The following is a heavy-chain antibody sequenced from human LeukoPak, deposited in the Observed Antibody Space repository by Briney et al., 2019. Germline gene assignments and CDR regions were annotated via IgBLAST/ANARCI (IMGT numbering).Heavy chain of an antibody. D-gene: IGHD1-1*01. Sequence: GGSLRLSCAASGFTFSSSAMSWVRQAPGKGLEWVSSISGTGASTYYADSVKGRFTISRDSSKNTLYLQMNSLRAEDTAVYYCAKGARVGAGKYYFDYWGQGTLVTVSS. V-gene: IGHV3-23*01. J-gene: IGHJ4*02. CDR2: ISGTGAST. CDR1: GFTFSSSA. CDR3: AKGARVGAGKYYFDY.